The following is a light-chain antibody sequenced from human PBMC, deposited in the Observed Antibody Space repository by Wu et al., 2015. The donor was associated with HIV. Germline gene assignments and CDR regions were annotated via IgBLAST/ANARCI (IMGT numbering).Light chain of an antibody. J-gene: IGKJ2*03. Sequence: EIVLTQFPGTLSLSPGERATLSCRASQSVRSSYLAWYQQKPGQAPRLLIYSAYNRATGIPDRFSGSGSGTDFTLTISRLEPEDFAVYYCQQYGSSPRYSFAQGTKLEI. CDR3: QQYGSSPRYS. V-gene: IGKV3-20*01. CDR2: SAY. CDR1: QSVRSSY.